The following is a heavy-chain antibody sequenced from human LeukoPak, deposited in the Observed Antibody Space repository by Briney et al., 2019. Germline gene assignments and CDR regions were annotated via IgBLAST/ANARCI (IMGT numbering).Heavy chain of an antibody. Sequence: GGSLRLSCAASGFTFSSYGMHWVRQAPGKGLEWVAVTWYDGSNKYYADSVKGRFTISRDNSKNTLYLQMNSLRAEDTAVYYCAKDLINYGYYYYNLDVWGQGTTVTVSS. CDR1: GFTFSSYG. CDR3: AKDLINYGYYYYNLDV. CDR2: TWYDGSNK. D-gene: IGHD3-10*01. J-gene: IGHJ6*02. V-gene: IGHV3-33*06.